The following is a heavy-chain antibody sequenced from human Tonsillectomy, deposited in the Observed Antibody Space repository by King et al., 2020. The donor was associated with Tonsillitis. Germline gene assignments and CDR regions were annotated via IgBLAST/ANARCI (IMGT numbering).Heavy chain of an antibody. D-gene: IGHD2-15*01. CDR3: ARDLSAGCIGGNCYSGY. J-gene: IGHJ4*02. CDR1: GFTFSRYN. CDR2: ISSSSSSI. Sequence: VQLVESGGGLVKPGGSLRLSCAASGFTFSRYNMNWVRQAPGKGLEWVSSISSSSSSIYYADSVKGRFTISRDNAKNSLYLQMNSLRAEDTAVYFCARDLSAGCIGGNCYSGYWGQGTLVIVSS. V-gene: IGHV3-21*01.